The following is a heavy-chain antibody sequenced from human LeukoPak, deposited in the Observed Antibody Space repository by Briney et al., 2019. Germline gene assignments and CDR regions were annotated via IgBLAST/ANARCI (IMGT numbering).Heavy chain of an antibody. CDR3: ARDGYNPIDY. V-gene: IGHV4-39*07. Sequence: SETLSLTCTVSGGSISSSSYYWGWIRQPPGKGLEWIGNIYYSGSTHYNPSLKSRVTISVDTSKNQFSLKLSSVTAADTAVYYCARDGYNPIDYWGQGTLVTVSS. D-gene: IGHD5-24*01. J-gene: IGHJ4*02. CDR1: GGSISSSSYY. CDR2: IYYSGST.